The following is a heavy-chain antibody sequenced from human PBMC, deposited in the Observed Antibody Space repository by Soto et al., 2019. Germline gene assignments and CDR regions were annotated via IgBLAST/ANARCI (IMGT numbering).Heavy chain of an antibody. J-gene: IGHJ4*02. CDR2: ISGSGGST. CDR1: GFTFSSYA. CDR3: AKDLSDYGDLYYFDY. D-gene: IGHD4-17*01. V-gene: IGHV3-23*01. Sequence: EVQLLESGGGLVQPGGSLRLSCAASGFTFSSYAMSWVRQAPGKGLERVSAISGSGGSTYYADSVKGRFTISRDNSKNTLYLQMNSLRAEDTAVYYCAKDLSDYGDLYYFDYWGQGTLVTVSS.